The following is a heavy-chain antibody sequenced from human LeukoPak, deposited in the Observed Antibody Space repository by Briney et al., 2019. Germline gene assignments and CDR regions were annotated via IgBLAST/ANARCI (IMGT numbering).Heavy chain of an antibody. J-gene: IGHJ4*02. CDR3: ARDARDSSSSYTNFDY. D-gene: IGHD6-6*01. CDR1: GYTFTGYY. CDR2: INPNSGGT. Sequence: ASVKVSCKASGYTFTGYYMHWVRQAPGQGLEWMGRINPNSGGTSYAQKFQGRVTMTRDTSISTAYMELSRLRSDDTAVYYCARDARDSSSSYTNFDYWGQGTLVTVSS. V-gene: IGHV1-2*06.